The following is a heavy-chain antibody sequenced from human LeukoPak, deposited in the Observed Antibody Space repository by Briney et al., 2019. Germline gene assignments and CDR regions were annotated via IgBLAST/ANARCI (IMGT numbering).Heavy chain of an antibody. CDR2: ISSSSSTI. CDR1: GFTFSSYG. Sequence: GSLRLSCAASGFTFSSYGMHWVRQAPGKGLEWVSYISSSSSTIYYADSVKGRFTISRDNAKNSLYLQMNSLRAEDTAVYYCARDRGFRDFWSGYYFDYWGQGTLVTVSS. CDR3: ARDRGFRDFWSGYYFDY. D-gene: IGHD3-3*01. J-gene: IGHJ4*02. V-gene: IGHV3-48*01.